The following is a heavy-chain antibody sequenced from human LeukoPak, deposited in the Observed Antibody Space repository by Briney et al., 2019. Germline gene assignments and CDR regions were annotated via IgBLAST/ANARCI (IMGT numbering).Heavy chain of an antibody. D-gene: IGHD3-9*01. CDR1: GGSFSGYY. V-gene: IGHV4-34*01. J-gene: IGHJ2*01. CDR3: ARGIYDILTGYFDL. CDR2: INHSGST. Sequence: SETLSLTCAVYGGSFSGYYWSWIRQPPGKGLEWSGEINHSGSTNYNPSLKSRVTISVDTSKNQFSLKLSSVTAADTAVYYCARGIYDILTGYFDLWGRGTLVTVSS.